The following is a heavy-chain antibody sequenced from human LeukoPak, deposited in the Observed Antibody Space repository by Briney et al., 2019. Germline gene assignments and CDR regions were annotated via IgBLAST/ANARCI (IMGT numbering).Heavy chain of an antibody. J-gene: IGHJ3*01. CDR3: ARDFLHLGG. D-gene: IGHD3-16*01. Sequence: PGGSLRLSCAASGFTFSSYEMNWVRQAPGKGLNWVSYISTSGSTIYYADSVKGRFTISRDNAKNSLYLQMNSLRAEDTAVYYCARDFLHLGGWGQGTMVTVSS. CDR2: ISTSGSTI. CDR1: GFTFSSYE. V-gene: IGHV3-48*03.